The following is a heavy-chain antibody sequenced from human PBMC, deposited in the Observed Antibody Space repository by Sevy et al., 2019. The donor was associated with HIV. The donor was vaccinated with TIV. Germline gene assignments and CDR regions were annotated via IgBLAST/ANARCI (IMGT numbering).Heavy chain of an antibody. Sequence: ASVKVSCKASEGTFSSYAISWVRQAPGQGLEWMGGIIPIFGTANYAQKFQGRVTITADKSTSTAYMELSSLRSEDTAVYYCARDRPVSGSYYFFDYWGQGTLVTVSS. V-gene: IGHV1-69*06. D-gene: IGHD1-26*01. J-gene: IGHJ4*02. CDR1: EGTFSSYA. CDR3: ARDRPVSGSYYFFDY. CDR2: IIPIFGTA.